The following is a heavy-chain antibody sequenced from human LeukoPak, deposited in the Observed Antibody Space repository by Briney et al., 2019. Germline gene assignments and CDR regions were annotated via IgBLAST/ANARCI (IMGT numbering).Heavy chain of an antibody. J-gene: IGHJ4*02. CDR2: ISYDGSNK. CDR1: GFTFSSYA. V-gene: IGHV3-30-3*01. CDR3: ARDAYYYDSSGYDY. Sequence: GRSLRLSCAASGFTFSSYAMHWVRQAPGKGLGWVAVISYDGSNKYYADSVKGRFTISRDNSKNTLYLQMNSLRAEDTAVYYCARDAYYYDSSGYDYWGQGTLVTVSS. D-gene: IGHD3-22*01.